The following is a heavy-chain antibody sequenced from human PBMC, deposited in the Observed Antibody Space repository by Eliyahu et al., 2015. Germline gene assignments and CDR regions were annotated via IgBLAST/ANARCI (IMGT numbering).Heavy chain of an antibody. Sequence: QLQLQESGPGLVKPSETLSLTCXVSXGSIXSXXYXWGWIRQPPGKGLEWIGSIYYSGSTYYNPSLKSRVTISVDTSKNQFSLKLSSVTAADTAVYYCARRGGYSLGGRRRGWFDPWGQGTLVTVSS. CDR3: ARRGGYSLGGRRRGWFDP. V-gene: IGHV4-39*01. D-gene: IGHD5-12*01. CDR2: IYYSGST. J-gene: IGHJ5*02. CDR1: XGSIXSXXYX.